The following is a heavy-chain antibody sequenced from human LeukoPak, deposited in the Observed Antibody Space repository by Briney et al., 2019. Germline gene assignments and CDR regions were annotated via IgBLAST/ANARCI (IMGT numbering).Heavy chain of an antibody. CDR1: GYSFTSYW. D-gene: IGHD2-2*01. J-gene: IGHJ4*02. CDR3: ARGEGAVPAAIFAPYFDY. V-gene: IGHV5-51*01. CDR2: IYPGDSDT. Sequence: GESLKISCKGSGYSFTSYWIGWVRQMPGKGLEWMGIIYPGDSDTRYSPSFQGQVTISADKSISTAYLQWSSLKASDTAMYYCARGEGAVPAAIFAPYFDYWGQGTLVTVSS.